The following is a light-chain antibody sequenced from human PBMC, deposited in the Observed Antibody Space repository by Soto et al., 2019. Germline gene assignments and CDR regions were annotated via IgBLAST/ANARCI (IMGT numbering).Light chain of an antibody. V-gene: IGLV2-8*01. CDR3: VSFAGGTYV. CDR1: SSDVGAYIF. Sequence: QSALTQPPSVSGSPGQSVTLSRTGTSSDVGAYIFVSWYQQHPGKAPKLMVYDVNRRPPGIPDRFFGSKSGNTASLTVSGLQAEDEADYYCVSFAGGTYVFGTGTKVTVL. CDR2: DVN. J-gene: IGLJ1*01.